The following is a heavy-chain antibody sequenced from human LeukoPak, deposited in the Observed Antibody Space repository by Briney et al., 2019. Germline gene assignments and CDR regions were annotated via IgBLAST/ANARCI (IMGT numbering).Heavy chain of an antibody. V-gene: IGHV3-53*01. J-gene: IGHJ6*03. Sequence: PGGSPRLSCAASGFTVSSNYMTWVRQAPGKGLQWVSLIDSGGSTYFADSVKGRFTISRDTSKNTLYLQMNSLRAEDTAVYYCARRAPTVTYYYYYYMDVWGKGTTVTVSS. CDR3: ARRAPTVTYYYYYYMDV. CDR2: IDSGGST. CDR1: GFTVSSNY. D-gene: IGHD4-11*01.